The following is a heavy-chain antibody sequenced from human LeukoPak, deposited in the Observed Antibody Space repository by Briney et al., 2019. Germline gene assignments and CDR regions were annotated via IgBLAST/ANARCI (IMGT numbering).Heavy chain of an antibody. CDR1: GYTFTSYD. Sequence: ASVKVSCKASGYTFTSYDINWVRQATGQGLEWMGWMNPNSGNTGYAQKFQGRVTMTRNTSISTAYMELSSLRSEDTAVYYCARGWKTTVTTNCWFDPWGQGTLVTVSS. CDR2: MNPNSGNT. J-gene: IGHJ5*02. V-gene: IGHV1-8*01. CDR3: ARGWKTTVTTNCWFDP. D-gene: IGHD4-17*01.